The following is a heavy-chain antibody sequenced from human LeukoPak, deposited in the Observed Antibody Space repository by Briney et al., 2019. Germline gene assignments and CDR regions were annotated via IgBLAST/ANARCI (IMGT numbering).Heavy chain of an antibody. Sequence: GGSLRLSCAASGFTFSSYWMHWVRQAPGKGLVWVSRINSDGSSTSYADSVKGRFTISRDNSKNTLYLQMNSLRAEDTAVYYCARGGSYLSAFDIGGQGTMVTVSS. CDR3: ARGGSYLSAFDI. V-gene: IGHV3-74*01. CDR1: GFTFSSYW. CDR2: INSDGSST. D-gene: IGHD1-26*01. J-gene: IGHJ3*02.